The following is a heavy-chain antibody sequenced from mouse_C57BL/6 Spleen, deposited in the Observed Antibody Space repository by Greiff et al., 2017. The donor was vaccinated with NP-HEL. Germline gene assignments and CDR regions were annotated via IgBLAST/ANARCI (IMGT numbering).Heavy chain of an antibody. CDR1: GYTFTGYW. J-gene: IGHJ3*01. V-gene: IGHV1-59*01. CDR3: ARDYAFAY. D-gene: IGHD1-1*01. CDR2: IDPSDSYT. Sequence: VQLQQPGAELVRPGTSVKLSCTASGYTFTGYWMHWVKQRPGQGLEWIGVIDPSDSYTNYNQKFKGKATLTVDTSSSTAYMQLSSLTSEDSAVYYCARDYAFAYWGQGTLVTVSA.